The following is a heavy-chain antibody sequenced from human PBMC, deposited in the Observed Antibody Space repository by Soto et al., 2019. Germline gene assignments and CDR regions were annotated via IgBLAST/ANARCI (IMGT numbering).Heavy chain of an antibody. D-gene: IGHD3-10*01. CDR1: GFTFSIYW. CDR3: GRGGSASTMAPGY. J-gene: IGHJ4*02. Sequence: RGSLLLSCAPSGFTFSIYWMDWVRQAPGKGLVWVSRINPDGSATNYADSVKGRFAISRDNAKNTLYLQMNSLRAEDTAVFYCGRGGSASTMAPGYWGQGTMFTVSS. CDR2: INPDGSAT. V-gene: IGHV3-74*01.